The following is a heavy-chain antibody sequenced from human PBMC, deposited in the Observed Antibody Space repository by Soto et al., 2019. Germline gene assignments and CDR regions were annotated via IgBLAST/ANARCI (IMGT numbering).Heavy chain of an antibody. CDR3: TTALMVYAQRYYYYGMDV. Sequence: GGSLRLSCAASGFTFSNAWMNWVRQAPGKGLEWVGRIKSKTDGGTTDYAAPVKGRFTISRDDSKNTLYLQMNSLKTEDTAVYYCTTALMVYAQRYYYYGMDVWGQGTTVTVSS. CDR2: IKSKTDGGTT. V-gene: IGHV3-15*07. J-gene: IGHJ6*02. CDR1: GFTFSNAW. D-gene: IGHD2-8*01.